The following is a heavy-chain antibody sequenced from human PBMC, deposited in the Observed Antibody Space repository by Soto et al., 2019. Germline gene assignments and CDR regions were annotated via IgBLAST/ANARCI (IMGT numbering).Heavy chain of an antibody. Sequence: SETLSLTCSVSGGSISSGYWTWIRQPPGKGLEWIGYIYYGGSINYNPSLKSRVIISVDTSKNQFSLKLSSVTAADTAVYYCARDRCSGGSCSFDYWGQGTLVTVSS. D-gene: IGHD2-15*01. CDR3: ARDRCSGGSCSFDY. J-gene: IGHJ4*02. CDR2: IYYGGSI. CDR1: GGSISSGY. V-gene: IGHV4-59*01.